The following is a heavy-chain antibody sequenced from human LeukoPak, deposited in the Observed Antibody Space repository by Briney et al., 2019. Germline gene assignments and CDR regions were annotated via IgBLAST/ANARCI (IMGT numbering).Heavy chain of an antibody. D-gene: IGHD3-22*01. CDR3: AKQRDRGYTSFDF. CDR2: VLGNGGST. J-gene: IGHJ4*02. V-gene: IGHV3-23*01. Sequence: GGSLRLSCAASGFTFTTYAMSWVRQAPGKGLEWVSAVLGNGGSTYYADSVRGRFTISRDNSKNTLDLQMNSLRADDTAVYYCAKQRDRGYTSFDFWGQGTAVTVSS. CDR1: GFTFTTYA.